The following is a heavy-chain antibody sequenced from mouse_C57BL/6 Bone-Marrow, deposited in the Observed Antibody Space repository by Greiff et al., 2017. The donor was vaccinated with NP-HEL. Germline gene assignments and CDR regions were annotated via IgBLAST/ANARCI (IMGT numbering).Heavy chain of an antibody. Sequence: QVHVKQSGAELARPGASVKLSCKASGYTFTSYGISWVKQRTGQGLEWIGEIYPRSGNTYYNEKFKGKATLTADKSSSTAYMELRSLTSEDSAVYFCARSWNIYDGYYWGQGTTLTVSS. V-gene: IGHV1-81*01. CDR2: IYPRSGNT. D-gene: IGHD2-3*01. CDR3: ARSWNIYDGYY. CDR1: GYTFTSYG. J-gene: IGHJ2*01.